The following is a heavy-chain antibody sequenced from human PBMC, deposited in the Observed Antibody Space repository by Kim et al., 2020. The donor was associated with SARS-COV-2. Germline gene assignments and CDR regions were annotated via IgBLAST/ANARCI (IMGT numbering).Heavy chain of an antibody. CDR3: AKGGGGYLDY. CDR2: IGASGGDT. Sequence: GGSLRLSCAASGFMFNNYGMTWVRQAPGKGLEWVSTIGASGGDTYYPDYVRGRFTISRDNSRNTLYVQMNSLRADDTAVYYCAKGGGGYLDYWGQGTLVTVSS. D-gene: IGHD2-15*01. V-gene: IGHV3-23*01. CDR1: GFMFNNYG. J-gene: IGHJ4*02.